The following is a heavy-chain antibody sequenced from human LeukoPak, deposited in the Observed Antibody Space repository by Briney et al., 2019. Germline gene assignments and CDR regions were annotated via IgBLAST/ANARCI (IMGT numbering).Heavy chain of an antibody. D-gene: IGHD2-2*01. Sequence: GESLKISCEASGYSFINYWIGWVRQMPGKGLEWMGTIYPGDPDIRYSPSFQGQVSISADKSTSTAYVQWSSLKASDTAIYYCARLSSTSRGVPDAKDWFDPWGQGTLVTVSS. CDR3: ARLSSTSRGVPDAKDWFDP. J-gene: IGHJ5*02. V-gene: IGHV5-51*01. CDR2: IYPGDPDI. CDR1: GYSFINYW.